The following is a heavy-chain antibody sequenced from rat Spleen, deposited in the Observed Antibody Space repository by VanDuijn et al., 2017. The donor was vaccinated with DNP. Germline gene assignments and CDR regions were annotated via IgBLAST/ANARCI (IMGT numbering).Heavy chain of an antibody. D-gene: IGHD1-4*01. Sequence: EVQVVESGGGLVQPKGSLKLSCAASGFAFHTYARTWIRQAPGKGLDWVASITIKTHNYVALYADSVKERFTISRDDSQSMVYLQMNNLKTEDTALYYCTRVTPFDYWGQGVMVTVSS. V-gene: IGHV10-4*01. CDR1: GFAFHTYA. J-gene: IGHJ2*01. CDR2: ITIKTHNYVA. CDR3: TRVTPFDY.